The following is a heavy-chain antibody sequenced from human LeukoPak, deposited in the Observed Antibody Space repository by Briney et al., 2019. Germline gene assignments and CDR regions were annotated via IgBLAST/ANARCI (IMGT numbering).Heavy chain of an antibody. V-gene: IGHV4-59*01. J-gene: IGHJ5*02. CDR3: ARGSSSWYSPRWFDP. CDR2: IYSSGST. Sequence: PSETLSLTCTVSGGSISSYYWSWIRQPPGKGLEWIGYIYSSGSTNYNPSLKSRITISVDTSKNQFSLKLSSVTAADTAVYYCARGSSSWYSPRWFDPWGQGTLVTVSS. D-gene: IGHD6-13*01. CDR1: GGSISSYY.